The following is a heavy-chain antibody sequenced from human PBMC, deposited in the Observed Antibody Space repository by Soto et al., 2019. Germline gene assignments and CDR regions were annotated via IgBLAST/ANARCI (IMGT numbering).Heavy chain of an antibody. D-gene: IGHD7-27*01. CDR1: GGSIRRYY. CDR2: IHESGNT. J-gene: IGHJ6*03. V-gene: IGHV4-59*01. CDR3: ARAAWGIDDFYYMDV. Sequence: ESLKISCTVSGGSIRRYYWSWLRQTPGKTLEWIGYIHESGNTNYNPSLKGRVAMFADMSKNQFSLSLSSVTAADTAVYFCARAAWGIDDFYYMDVWGKGTRVTVSS.